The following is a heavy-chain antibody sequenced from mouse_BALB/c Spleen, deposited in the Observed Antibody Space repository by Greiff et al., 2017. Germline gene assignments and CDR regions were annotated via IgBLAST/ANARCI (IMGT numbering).Heavy chain of an antibody. CDR3: ARDYGNSDY. D-gene: IGHD2-1*01. CDR2: INPSTGYT. CDR1: GYTFTSYW. Sequence: QVQLKESGAELAKPGASVKMSCKASGYTFTSYWMHWVKQRPGQGLEWIGYINPSTGYTEYNQKFKDKATLTADKSSSTAYMQLSSLTSEDSAVYYCARDYGNSDYWGQGTTLTVSS. J-gene: IGHJ2*01. V-gene: IGHV1-7*01.